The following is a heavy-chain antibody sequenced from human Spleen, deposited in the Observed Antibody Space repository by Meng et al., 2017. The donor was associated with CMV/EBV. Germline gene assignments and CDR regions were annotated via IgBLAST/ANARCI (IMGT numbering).Heavy chain of an antibody. D-gene: IGHD6-6*01. V-gene: IGHV3-53*01. Sequence: GESLKISCAASGFTVSSDYMAWVRQAPGKGLEWVSGIYGDGRTYYADFVKGRFTISRDDSKNTVFLQMDSLRAEDSAVYYCAKLIRVAARPPYWYFDLWGRGTLVTVSS. CDR1: GFTVSSDY. CDR3: AKLIRVAARPPYWYFDL. CDR2: IYGDGRT. J-gene: IGHJ2*01.